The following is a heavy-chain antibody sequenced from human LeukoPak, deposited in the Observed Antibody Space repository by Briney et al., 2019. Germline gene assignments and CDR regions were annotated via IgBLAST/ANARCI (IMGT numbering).Heavy chain of an antibody. CDR3: ATERQKYFDY. CDR1: GFTLEDYT. Sequence: PGGSLRLSRAASGFTLEDYTMPWVRQAPGKGLGWVSLITYDGGSAFYADSVKGRFTISRDNSKNSLSLQMNSLRSEDTALYYCATERQKYFDYWGQGTLVTVSS. V-gene: IGHV3-43*01. CDR2: ITYDGGSA. J-gene: IGHJ4*02.